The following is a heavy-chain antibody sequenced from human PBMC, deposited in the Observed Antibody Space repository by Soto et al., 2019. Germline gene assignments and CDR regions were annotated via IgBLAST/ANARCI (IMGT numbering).Heavy chain of an antibody. D-gene: IGHD3-3*01. CDR2: INPNSGGT. V-gene: IGHV1-2*02. J-gene: IGHJ5*02. CDR3: ARSTIFGVVSNWFDP. CDR1: GYTFTGYY. Sequence: ASVKVSCKASGYTFTGYYMHWVRQAPGQGLGWMGWINPNSGGTNYAQKFQGRVTMTRDTSISTAYMELSRLRSDDTAVYYCARSTIFGVVSNWFDPWGQGTLVTVSS.